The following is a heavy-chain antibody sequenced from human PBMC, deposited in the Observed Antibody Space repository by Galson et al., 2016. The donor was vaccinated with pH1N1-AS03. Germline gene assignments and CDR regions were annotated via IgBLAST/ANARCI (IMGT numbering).Heavy chain of an antibody. CDR1: GGSLSSYY. CDR2: IFYTGST. V-gene: IGHV4-59*12. CDR3: ARVFGSGSLDY. D-gene: IGHD3-10*01. Sequence: LSLTCTVSGGSLSSYYWSWIRQSPGKGLEWIGNIFYTGSTNYNPSLRSRVTLSLDTSKNQFSLKLTSVTAADTAIYYCARVFGSGSLDYWGQGTLVTVSS. J-gene: IGHJ4*02.